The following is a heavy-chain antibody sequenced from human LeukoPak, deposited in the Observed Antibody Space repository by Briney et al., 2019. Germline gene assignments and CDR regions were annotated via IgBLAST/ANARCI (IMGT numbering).Heavy chain of an antibody. J-gene: IGHJ4*02. CDR1: GGSISSNDYY. CDR2: IYYSGST. D-gene: IGHD3-9*01. Sequence: SETLSLTCTVSGGSISSNDYYWDWIRQPPGMGLEYIGSIYYSGSTNYNPSLKSRVTISVDTSKNQFSLKLSSVTAADTAVYYCARHAVLRYFDWSSPFDYWGQGTLVTVSS. V-gene: IGHV4-39*07. CDR3: ARHAVLRYFDWSSPFDY.